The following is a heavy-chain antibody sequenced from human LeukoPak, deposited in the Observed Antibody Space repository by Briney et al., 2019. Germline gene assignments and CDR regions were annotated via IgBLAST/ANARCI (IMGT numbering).Heavy chain of an antibody. J-gene: IGHJ4*02. CDR2: ISYDRSLK. D-gene: IGHD4-23*01. CDR1: GFTFSSYA. Sequence: GGSLRLSCAASGFTFSSYAMHWVRQAPGKGLEWVAVISYDRSLKYYADSVRGRFTISSDNTKNTLYLQMNSLRVEDTAVYYCARDPTAVANLPQYYLDYWGQGILVTVSS. V-gene: IGHV3-30*04. CDR3: ARDPTAVANLPQYYLDY.